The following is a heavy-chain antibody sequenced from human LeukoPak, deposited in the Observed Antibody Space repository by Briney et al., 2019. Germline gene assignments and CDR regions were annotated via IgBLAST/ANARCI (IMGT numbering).Heavy chain of an antibody. D-gene: IGHD5/OR15-5a*01. CDR2: IIPIFGTA. Sequence: SVKVSCKASGGTFSSYAISWVRQAPGQGLEWMGGIIPIFGTANYAQKFQGRVTITADESTSTAYMELSSLRSEDTAVYYCARGGADIVSINWFDPWGQGTLVTVSS. J-gene: IGHJ5*02. CDR1: GGTFSSYA. CDR3: ARGGADIVSINWFDP. V-gene: IGHV1-69*01.